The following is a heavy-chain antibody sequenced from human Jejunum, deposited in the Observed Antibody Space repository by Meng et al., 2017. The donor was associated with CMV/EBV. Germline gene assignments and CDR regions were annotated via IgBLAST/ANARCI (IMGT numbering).Heavy chain of an antibody. V-gene: IGHV1-2*02. D-gene: IGHD3-10*01. CDR1: GYSFRDLQ. CDR2: IIPNSGAT. CDR3: ARGSYGWGGFDP. Sequence: CKALGYSFRDLQMHWVRQAPGQGLEWMGWIIPNSGATRYAQKFQGRLTLTRDMSVTTAYLELNNLMSDDTAVYYCARGSYGWGGFDPWGQGTLVTVSS. J-gene: IGHJ5*02.